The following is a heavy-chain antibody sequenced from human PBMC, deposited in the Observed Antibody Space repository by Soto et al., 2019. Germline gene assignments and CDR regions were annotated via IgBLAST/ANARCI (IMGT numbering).Heavy chain of an antibody. Sequence: RGSLRLSCAASGFTFSSYSMNWVRQAPGKGLEWVSSISSSSSYIYYADSVKGRFTISRDNPKNSLYLQMNSLRAEDTAVYYCARSNRIAADGKGDNWGEGTLVTVFS. CDR1: GFTFSSYS. J-gene: IGHJ4*02. CDR3: ARSNRIAADGKGDN. V-gene: IGHV3-21*01. CDR2: ISSSSSYI. D-gene: IGHD6-13*01.